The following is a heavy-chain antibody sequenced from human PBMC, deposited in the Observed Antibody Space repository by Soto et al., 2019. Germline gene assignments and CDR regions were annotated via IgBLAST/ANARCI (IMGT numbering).Heavy chain of an antibody. D-gene: IGHD2-15*01. Sequence: ASVKVSCKASGYTFTSYAMHWVRQAPGQRLEWMGWINAGNGNTKYSQKFQGRVTITRDTSASTAYMELSSLRSEDTAVYYCARPASSCSGGSCYPKRGNWFDPWGQGTLVTVPQ. CDR3: ARPASSCSGGSCYPKRGNWFDP. V-gene: IGHV1-3*01. J-gene: IGHJ5*02. CDR2: INAGNGNT. CDR1: GYTFTSYA.